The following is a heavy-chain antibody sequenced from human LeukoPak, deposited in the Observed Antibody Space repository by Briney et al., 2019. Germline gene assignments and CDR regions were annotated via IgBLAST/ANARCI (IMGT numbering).Heavy chain of an antibody. Sequence: ALVKVSCKASGYTFTGYYMHWVRQAPGQGLEWMGWINPNSGGTNYAQKFQGRVTMTRDTSISTAYMEQSRLRSDDTAVYYCAREFADGRGFDYWGQGTLVTVSS. CDR3: AREFADGRGFDY. CDR1: GYTFTGYY. V-gene: IGHV1-2*02. D-gene: IGHD3-10*01. CDR2: INPNSGGT. J-gene: IGHJ4*02.